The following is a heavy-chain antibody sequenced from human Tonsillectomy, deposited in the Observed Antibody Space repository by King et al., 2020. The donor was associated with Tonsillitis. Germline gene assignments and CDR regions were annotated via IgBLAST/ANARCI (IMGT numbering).Heavy chain of an antibody. J-gene: IGHJ4*02. V-gene: IGHV3-33*05. CDR1: GFTFSSYG. Sequence: VQLVESGGGVVQPGRSLRLSCAASGFTFSSYGMHWVRQATGKGLEWVAVISYDGSNKYYGDSVKGRFTISRDNSKNTLYLQMNSLRVEETAVYYCERAVDGFFDNWGQGTRVTVSS. CDR3: ERAVDGFFDN. D-gene: IGHD2-21*01. CDR2: ISYDGSNK.